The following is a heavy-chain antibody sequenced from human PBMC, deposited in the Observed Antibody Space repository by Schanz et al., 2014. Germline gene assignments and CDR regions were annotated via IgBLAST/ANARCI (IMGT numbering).Heavy chain of an antibody. CDR2: IHPSGGST. Sequence: QVQLVQSGAEVKKPGSSVKVSCKVSGGSFSSYTISWVRQAPGQGLEWMGIIHPSGGSTNYAQQFLGRLTMTRDTSTNTVYMNLSSLTSADTAVYYCVRELSGGTFDYWGQGALVTVSS. D-gene: IGHD1-1*01. V-gene: IGHV1-46*01. CDR3: VRELSGGTFDY. CDR1: GGSFSSYT. J-gene: IGHJ4*02.